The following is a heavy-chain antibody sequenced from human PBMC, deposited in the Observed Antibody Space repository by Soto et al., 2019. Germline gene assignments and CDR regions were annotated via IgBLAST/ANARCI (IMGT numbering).Heavy chain of an antibody. CDR1: GYTFTSYY. Sequence: ASVEVSCKXSGYTFTSYYMHWVRQAPGQGLEWMGIINPSGGSTSYAQKFQGRVTMTRDTSTSTVYMELSSLRSEDTAVYYCAREGLNYYDSSGCVDYWGQGTLVTVSS. V-gene: IGHV1-46*01. D-gene: IGHD3-22*01. J-gene: IGHJ4*02. CDR2: INPSGGST. CDR3: AREGLNYYDSSGCVDY.